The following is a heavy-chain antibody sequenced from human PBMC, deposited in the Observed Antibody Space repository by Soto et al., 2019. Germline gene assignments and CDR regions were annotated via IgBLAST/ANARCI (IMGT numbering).Heavy chain of an antibody. CDR1: GFTFSNFW. V-gene: IGHV3-74*01. J-gene: IGHJ4*02. CDR3: ARDFAY. CDR2: INSDGSST. Sequence: EVQLVESGGGLVQPGGSLRLSCEASGFTFSNFWMHWVRQAPGKGLVWVSRINSDGSSTNYADSVKGRVTISRDNAKNTLYLQLNSMRPEDTAVYYCARDFAYWGQGTLVTVSS.